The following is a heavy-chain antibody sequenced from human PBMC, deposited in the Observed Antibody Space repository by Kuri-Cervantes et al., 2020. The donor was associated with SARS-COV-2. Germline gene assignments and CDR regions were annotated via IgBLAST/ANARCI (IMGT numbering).Heavy chain of an antibody. J-gene: IGHJ4*02. V-gene: IGHV4-59*08. Sequence: GSLRLSCTVSGGSISSYYWSWIRQPPGKGLEWIGYIYYSGSTNYNPSLNSRVTISVDTSKNQFSLKVTSLTAADMAVYYCAGHGWPRPYWGQGTLVTVSS. CDR1: GGSISSYY. CDR2: IYYSGST. CDR3: AGHGWPRPY. D-gene: IGHD5-24*01.